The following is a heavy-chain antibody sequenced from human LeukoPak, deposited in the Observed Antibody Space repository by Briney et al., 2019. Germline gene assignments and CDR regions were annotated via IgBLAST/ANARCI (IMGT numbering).Heavy chain of an antibody. CDR2: IIPIFGTA. V-gene: IGHV1-69*13. CDR3: ASGGYSYDHYYYYYMDV. D-gene: IGHD5-18*01. CDR1: GGTSSSYA. J-gene: IGHJ6*03. Sequence: GASVKVSCKASGGTSSSYAISWVRQAPGQGLEWMGGIIPIFGTANYAQKFQGRVTITADESTSTAYMELSSLRSEDTAVYYCASGGYSYDHYYYYYMDVWGKGTTVTVSS.